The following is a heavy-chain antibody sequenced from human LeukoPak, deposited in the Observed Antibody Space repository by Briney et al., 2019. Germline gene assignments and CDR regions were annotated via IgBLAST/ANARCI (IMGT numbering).Heavy chain of an antibody. CDR3: ARDPTPIPLYGDYGYYFDY. D-gene: IGHD4-17*01. J-gene: IGHJ4*02. CDR2: INHSGST. Sequence: SETLSLTCAVYGGSFSGYYWSWIRQPPGKGLEWIGEINHSGSTNYNPSLKSRVTISVDTSKNQFSLKLSSVTAADTAVYYCARDPTPIPLYGDYGYYFDYWGQGTLVTVSS. V-gene: IGHV4-34*01. CDR1: GGSFSGYY.